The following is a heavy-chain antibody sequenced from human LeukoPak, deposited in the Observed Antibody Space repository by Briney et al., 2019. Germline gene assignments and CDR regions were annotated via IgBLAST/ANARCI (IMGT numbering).Heavy chain of an antibody. D-gene: IGHD4-17*01. CDR3: TTQYITVPGGY. J-gene: IGHJ4*02. CDR1: GFTFGDYA. V-gene: IGHV3-73*01. CDR2: IRSKTNNYAT. Sequence: GGSLRLSCTASGFTFGDYAMTWVRQAPGKGLEWVGRIRSKTNNYATAYAASVKGRFTISRDDSKNTAYLQIDSLKTEDTAVYYCTTQYITVPGGYWGQGTLVTVSS.